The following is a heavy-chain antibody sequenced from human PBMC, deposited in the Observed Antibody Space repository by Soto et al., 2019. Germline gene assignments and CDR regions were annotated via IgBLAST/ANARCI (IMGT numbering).Heavy chain of an antibody. V-gene: IGHV1-18*04. CDR2: ISAYNGNT. CDR1: GYTFTSYG. D-gene: IGHD4-4*01. CDR3: ARWSHDYIIDFQWAYYYYGMDV. J-gene: IGHJ6*02. Sequence: ASVKVSCKASGYTFTSYGISWVRQAPGQGLEWMGWISAYNGNTNYAQKLQGRVTMTTDTSTSTAYMELRSLRSDDTAVYYCARWSHDYIIDFQWAYYYYGMDVWGQGTTVTVSS.